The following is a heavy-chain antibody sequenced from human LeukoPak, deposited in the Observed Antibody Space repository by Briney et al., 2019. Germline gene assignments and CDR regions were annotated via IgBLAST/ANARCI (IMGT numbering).Heavy chain of an antibody. CDR3: ARVQYGSGSYSVDY. CDR1: GFTFSSYE. D-gene: IGHD3-10*01. J-gene: IGHJ4*02. Sequence: PGGSLRLSCAASGFTFSSYEMNWVRQAPGKGLEWVSYISSSGSTIYYADSVKGRFIISRDNAKNSLYLLMNSLRAEDTAVYYCARVQYGSGSYSVDYWGQGTLVTVSS. V-gene: IGHV3-48*03. CDR2: ISSSGSTI.